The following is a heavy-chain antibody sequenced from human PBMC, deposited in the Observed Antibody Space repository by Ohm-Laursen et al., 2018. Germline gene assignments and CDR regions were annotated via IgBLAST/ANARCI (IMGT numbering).Heavy chain of an antibody. V-gene: IGHV3-11*04. Sequence: SLSLSCTASGFTFSDYYMSWIRQAPGKGLEWVSYISSSGSTIYYADSVKGRFTISRDNAKNSLYLQMNSLRAEDTAVYYCARERTGDWDFDSWGQGTLVTVSS. CDR1: GFTFSDYY. CDR3: ARERTGDWDFDS. D-gene: IGHD7-27*01. CDR2: ISSSGSTI. J-gene: IGHJ4*02.